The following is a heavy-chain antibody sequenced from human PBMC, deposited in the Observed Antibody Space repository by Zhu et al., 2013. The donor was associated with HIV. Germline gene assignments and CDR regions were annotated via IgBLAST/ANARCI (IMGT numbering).Heavy chain of an antibody. Sequence: VQLVESGGGVVQPGRSLRLSCAASGFTFSSYAMHWVRQAPGKGLEWVAVISYDGSNKYYADSVKGRFTISRDNSKNTLYLQMNSLRAEDTAVYYCARSEYCSSTSCRPLDYYYYMDVWAKGPRSPSP. CDR3: ARSEYCSSTSCRPLDYYYYMDV. D-gene: IGHD2-2*01. CDR1: GFTFSSYA. J-gene: IGHJ6*03. CDR2: ISYDGSNK. V-gene: IGHV3-30-3*01.